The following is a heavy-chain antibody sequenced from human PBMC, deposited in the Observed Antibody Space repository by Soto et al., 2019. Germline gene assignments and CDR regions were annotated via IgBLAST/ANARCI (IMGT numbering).Heavy chain of an antibody. J-gene: IGHJ4*02. CDR2: ISAYNGNT. V-gene: IGHV1-18*04. Sequence: ASVKVSCKASGYAFTSYGISWVRQAPGQGLEWMGWISAYNGNTNYAQKLQGRVTMTTDTSTSTAYMELRGLRSDDTAVYYCARDWVEMANNYWGQVPLVTISA. CDR3: ARDWVEMANNY. CDR1: GYAFTSYG. D-gene: IGHD5-12*01.